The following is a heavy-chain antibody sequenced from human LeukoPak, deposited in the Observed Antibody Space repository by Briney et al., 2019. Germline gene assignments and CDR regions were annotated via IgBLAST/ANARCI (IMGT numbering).Heavy chain of an antibody. J-gene: IGHJ4*02. CDR3: ARVAYYYDSSGYYPPLDY. Sequence: GASVKVSCKASGGTFSSYAISWVRQAPGQGLEWMGGIIPIFGTANYAQKFQGRVTITADESTSTAYMELSSLRSEDTAVYYYARVAYYYDSSGYYPPLDYWGQGTLVTVSS. CDR2: IIPIFGTA. D-gene: IGHD3-22*01. CDR1: GGTFSSYA. V-gene: IGHV1-69*13.